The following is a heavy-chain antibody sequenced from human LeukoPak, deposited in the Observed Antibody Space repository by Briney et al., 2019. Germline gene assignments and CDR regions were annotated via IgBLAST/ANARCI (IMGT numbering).Heavy chain of an antibody. J-gene: IGHJ3*02. Sequence: PSETLSLACTVSGGSISSGDYYWSWIRQSPGKGLEWIGYIYYSGSTYYNPSLKSRVTISVDTSKNQFSLKLSSVTAADTAVYYCAREVLREGAFDIWGQGTMVTVSS. CDR2: IYYSGST. V-gene: IGHV4-30-4*01. CDR3: AREVLREGAFDI. CDR1: GGSISSGDYY. D-gene: IGHD2/OR15-2a*01.